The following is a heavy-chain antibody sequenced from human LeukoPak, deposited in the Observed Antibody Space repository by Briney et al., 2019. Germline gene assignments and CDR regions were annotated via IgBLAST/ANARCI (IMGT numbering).Heavy chain of an antibody. CDR2: FYYSGST. V-gene: IGHV4-39*01. J-gene: IGHJ5*02. Sequence: RASETLSLTCTVSGGSISSSNYYWGWIRQSPGKGLEWIGSFYYSGSTYYNPSLKSRVTISVDTSKNQFSLKLSSVTAADTAVHYCARLYRGGYRWDGFDPWGQGTLVIVSS. CDR3: ARLYRGGYRWDGFDP. D-gene: IGHD3-16*02. CDR1: GGSISSSNYY.